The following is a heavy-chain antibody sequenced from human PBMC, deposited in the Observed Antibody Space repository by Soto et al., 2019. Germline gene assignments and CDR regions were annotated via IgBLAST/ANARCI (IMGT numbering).Heavy chain of an antibody. CDR2: LNPRNGDT. V-gene: IGHV1-2*02. J-gene: IGHJ4*02. Sequence: ASVKVSCKASGYIFLEHYVHWVRQAPGQGLEWMGWLNPRNGDTKYAQKFQGRVTMTRDTSTSTHYMELRGLTSHDTAIDYCARDLHPFCGPGRLNGFFDCWGQGTVVTVSS. CDR1: GYIFLEHY. D-gene: IGHD3-10*01. CDR3: ARDLHPFCGPGRLNGFFDC.